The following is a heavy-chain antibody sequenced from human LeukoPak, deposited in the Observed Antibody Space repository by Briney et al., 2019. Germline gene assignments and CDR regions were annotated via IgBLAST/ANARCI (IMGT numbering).Heavy chain of an antibody. CDR3: VRDAYSPVSGNRTPDH. CDR2: IDGGGSST. J-gene: IGHJ4*02. D-gene: IGHD6-19*01. V-gene: IGHV3-74*01. Sequence: GGSLRLSCAASGFTFSSYWMHWVRQAPGKGLVWVARIDGGGSSTDYAGSAKGRFIISRDNAKNTLYLQMSSLRVEDTAVYYCVRDAYSPVSGNRTPDHWGQGTLVTVSS. CDR1: GFTFSSYW.